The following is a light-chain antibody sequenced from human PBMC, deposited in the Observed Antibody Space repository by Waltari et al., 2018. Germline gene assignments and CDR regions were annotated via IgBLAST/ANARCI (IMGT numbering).Light chain of an antibody. CDR1: QGLVHSDGNIY. V-gene: IGKV2-30*02. Sequence: DVVMPQSPPPWPVTLDRPASISCRPSQGLVHSDGNIYGHWFQQRPGQSPRRLIYKVSNRDSGVPDKFSGSGSGTDFTLKISRVEAEDVEVYYCIQSTHWPPWTFGQGTRVEIQ. J-gene: IGKJ1*01. CDR3: IQSTHWPPWT. CDR2: KVS.